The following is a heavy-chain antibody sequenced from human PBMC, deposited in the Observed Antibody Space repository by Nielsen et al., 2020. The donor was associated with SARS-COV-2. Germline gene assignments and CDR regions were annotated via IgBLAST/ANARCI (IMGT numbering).Heavy chain of an antibody. V-gene: IGHV3-23*01. D-gene: IGHD4-17*01. J-gene: IGHJ3*02. CDR2: ISGSGGST. CDR3: AKRGGTTVTTYAFDI. Sequence: GESLKISCAASGFTFSSYEMSWVRQAPGKGLEWVSAISGSGGSTYYADSVKGRFTISRDNSKNTLYLQMNSLRAEDTAVYYCAKRGGTTVTTYAFDIWGQGTMVTVSS. CDR1: GFTFSSYE.